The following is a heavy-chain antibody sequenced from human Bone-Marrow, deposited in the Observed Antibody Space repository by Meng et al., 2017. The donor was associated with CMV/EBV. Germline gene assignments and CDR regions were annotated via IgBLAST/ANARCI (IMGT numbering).Heavy chain of an antibody. CDR3: AGGTGKTDFDY. CDR1: GFTFGDYA. CDR2: IRSKAYGGTT. J-gene: IGHJ4*02. V-gene: IGHV3-49*04. Sequence: GESLKISCTASGFTFGDYAMSWVRQAPGKGLEWVGFIRSKAYGGTTDYAAPVKGRFIVSRDDSQNTVYLQMNSLKTEDTAVYYCAGGTGKTDFDYWGQGTQVTVSS. D-gene: IGHD3-10*01.